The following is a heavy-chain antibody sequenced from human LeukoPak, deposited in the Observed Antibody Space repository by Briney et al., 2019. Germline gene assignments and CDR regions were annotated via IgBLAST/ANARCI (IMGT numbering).Heavy chain of an antibody. CDR2: ITWNSDAI. D-gene: IGHD6-19*01. CDR1: GFTFDHYA. Sequence: GGSLRLSCAASGFTFDHYAMHWVRQAPGKGLEWVSGITWNSDAIGYADSVKGRFTISRDNAKNSLYLQMQSLRPEDTAFYYCATNPPGIAVAGNGNFDNWGQGTLVTVSS. J-gene: IGHJ4*02. CDR3: ATNPPGIAVAGNGNFDN. V-gene: IGHV3-9*01.